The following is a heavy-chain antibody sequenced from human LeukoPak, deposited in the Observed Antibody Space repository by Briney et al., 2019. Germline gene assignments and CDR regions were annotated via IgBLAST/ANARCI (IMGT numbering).Heavy chain of an antibody. V-gene: IGHV4-59*01. J-gene: IGHJ4*02. CDR1: GGSISSYY. D-gene: IGHD6-19*01. CDR3: ARRAVGSESFDY. CDR2: IYYSGST. Sequence: SETLSLTCTVSGGSISSYYWSWIRQPPGKGLEWIGSIYYSGSTDYNPSLKSRATISVDTSNNQFSLRLSSVTAADTAVYYCARRAVGSESFDYWGQGTLVTVSS.